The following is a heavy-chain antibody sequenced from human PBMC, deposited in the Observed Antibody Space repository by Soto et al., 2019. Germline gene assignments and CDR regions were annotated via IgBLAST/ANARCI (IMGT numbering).Heavy chain of an antibody. Sequence: GGSLRLSCAASGFTFSDYYMSWIRQAPGKGLEWVSYISSSGSTIYYADSVKGRFTISRDNAKNSLYLQMNSLRAEDTAVYYCARELLTGYYYFDYWGQGTLVTVSS. CDR1: GFTFSDYY. CDR3: ARELLTGYYYFDY. CDR2: ISSSGSTI. J-gene: IGHJ4*02. D-gene: IGHD3-9*01. V-gene: IGHV3-11*01.